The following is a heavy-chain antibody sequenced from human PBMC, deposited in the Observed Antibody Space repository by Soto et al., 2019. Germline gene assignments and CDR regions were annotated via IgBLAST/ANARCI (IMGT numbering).Heavy chain of an antibody. J-gene: IGHJ5*02. Sequence: GASVKVSCKASGYTFTSYAMHWVRQAPGQRLEWMGWINAGNGNTKYSQKFQGRVTITRDTSASTAYMGLSSLRSEDTAVYYCAREDNYCSGWYDWFDPWGQGTLVTVSS. D-gene: IGHD6-19*01. CDR2: INAGNGNT. CDR1: GYTFTSYA. CDR3: AREDNYCSGWYDWFDP. V-gene: IGHV1-3*01.